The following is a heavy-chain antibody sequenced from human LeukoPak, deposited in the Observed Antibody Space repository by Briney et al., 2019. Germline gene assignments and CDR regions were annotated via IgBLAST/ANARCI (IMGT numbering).Heavy chain of an antibody. J-gene: IGHJ3*02. D-gene: IGHD3-22*01. V-gene: IGHV3-53*01. Sequence: GGSLRLSCAASGFSVSINYMSWVRQSPGKGLEWVSVIYSDGNTDYADSVKGRFTISRDNAKNTLYLQMNSLRAEDTAVYYCAKAYDSTWGAFDIWGQGTMVTVSS. CDR3: AKAYDSTWGAFDI. CDR1: GFSVSINY. CDR2: IYSDGNT.